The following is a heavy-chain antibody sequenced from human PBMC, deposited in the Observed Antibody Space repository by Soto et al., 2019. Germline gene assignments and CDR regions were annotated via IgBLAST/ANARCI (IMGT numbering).Heavy chain of an antibody. Sequence: SETLSLTCTVSGGSFSSYYWTWIRQTAGKGLERIGRINTSGSANYNPSLKSRITLSVDTSKKEFSLKLTSVTAEDTAVYFCARDRGIGVADYFDYWGQGTLVTVSS. D-gene: IGHD6-19*01. J-gene: IGHJ4*02. CDR1: GGSFSSYY. CDR3: ARDRGIGVADYFDY. V-gene: IGHV4-4*07. CDR2: INTSGSA.